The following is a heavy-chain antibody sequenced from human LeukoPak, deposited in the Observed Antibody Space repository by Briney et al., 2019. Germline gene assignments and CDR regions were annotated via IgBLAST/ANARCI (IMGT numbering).Heavy chain of an antibody. V-gene: IGHV4-31*03. J-gene: IGHJ5*02. D-gene: IGHD3-10*01. CDR2: IYYSGST. CDR3: ARGPGREPIGSGSYYNLNWFDP. CDR1: GGSISSGGYY. Sequence: NSSETLSLTCTVSGGSISSGGYYWTWIRQHPGKGLEWIGHIYYSGSTYYNPSLKSRVSISVDTSKNQFSLKLSSVTAADTAVYYCARGPGREPIGSGSYYNLNWFDPWGQGTPVTVSS.